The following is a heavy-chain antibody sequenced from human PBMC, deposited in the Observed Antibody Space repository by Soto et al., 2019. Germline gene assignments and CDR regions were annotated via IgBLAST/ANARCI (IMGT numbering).Heavy chain of an antibody. J-gene: IGHJ3*02. V-gene: IGHV3-23*01. CDR3: AKDQLNDSVLMVYAPDAFDI. CDR1: GFTFSSYA. Sequence: PGGSLRLSCAASGFTFSSYAMSWVRQAPGKGLEWVSAISGSGGSTYYADSVKGRFTISRDNSKNTLYLQMNSLRAEDTAVYYCAKDQLNDSVLMVYAPDAFDIWGEATMVTVSS. CDR2: ISGSGGST. D-gene: IGHD2-8*01.